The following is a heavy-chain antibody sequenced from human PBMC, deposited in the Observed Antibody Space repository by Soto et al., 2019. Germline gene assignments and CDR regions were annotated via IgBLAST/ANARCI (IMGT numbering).Heavy chain of an antibody. Sequence: QVQLVQSGAEVKKPGASVKVSCKASGYTFTSYAMHWVRQAPGQRREWMGWINAGNGNTKYSQKFQGRVTITRDTSASTAYMELSSLRSEDTAVYYCARIDILTGRYYYGMYVWGQVTTVTVSS. CDR1: GYTFTSYA. CDR2: INAGNGNT. CDR3: ARIDILTGRYYYGMYV. D-gene: IGHD3-9*01. J-gene: IGHJ6*02. V-gene: IGHV1-3*01.